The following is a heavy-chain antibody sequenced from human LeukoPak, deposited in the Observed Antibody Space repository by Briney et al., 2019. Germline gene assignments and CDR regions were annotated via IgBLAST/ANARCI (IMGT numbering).Heavy chain of an antibody. CDR2: ISDAGRGK. Sequence: GGSLRLSCAASGFTFSSHGLHWVRQAPGMGLEWVAYISDAGRGKYYADSVRGRFTISRDDTKNTMSLQMDSLSPEDTALYHCARDLTGTYSSDNWGQGTLVTVSS. V-gene: IGHV3-30*04. CDR3: ARDLTGTYSSDN. CDR1: GFTFSSHG. D-gene: IGHD1-1*01. J-gene: IGHJ4*02.